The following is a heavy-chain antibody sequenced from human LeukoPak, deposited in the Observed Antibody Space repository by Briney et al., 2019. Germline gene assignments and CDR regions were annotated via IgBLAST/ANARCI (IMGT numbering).Heavy chain of an antibody. CDR3: ARQSAGVGEFTDWYFDL. J-gene: IGHJ2*01. CDR2: IYYSGST. Sequence: SETLSLTCTVSGGSISSSSYYWGWIRQPPGKGLEWIGSIYYSGSTYYNPSLKSRVTISVDTSKNQFSLKLSSVTAADTAVYYCARQSAGVGEFTDWYFDLWGRGTLVTVSS. V-gene: IGHV4-39*01. D-gene: IGHD3-10*01. CDR1: GGSISSSSYY.